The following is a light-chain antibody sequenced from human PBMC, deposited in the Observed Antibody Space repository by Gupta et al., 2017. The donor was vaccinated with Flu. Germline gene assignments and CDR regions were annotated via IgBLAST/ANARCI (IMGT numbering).Light chain of an antibody. CDR1: SGHSSYV. J-gene: IGLJ3*02. CDR3: QTWGTGIQV. Sequence: VKLTCSLSSGHSSYVIAWHQQHPEKGPRYLMKLNSDGSHSKGDGIPDRFSGSSSGAERYLTISSLQSEDEADYYCQTWGTGIQVFGGGTKLTVL. V-gene: IGLV4-69*01. CDR2: LNSDGSH.